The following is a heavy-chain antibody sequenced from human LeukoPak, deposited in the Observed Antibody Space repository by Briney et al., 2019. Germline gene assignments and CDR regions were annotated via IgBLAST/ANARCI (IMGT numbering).Heavy chain of an antibody. CDR1: GYTFTGYY. D-gene: IGHD4-17*01. Sequence: ASVKVSCKASGYTFTGYYMHWVRQAPGQGLEWMGWINPNSGGTNYAQKFQGRVTMTRDTSISTAYMELSRLRSEDTAVYYCARDNPRNYGENHLWGQGTLVTVSS. V-gene: IGHV1-2*02. CDR3: ARDNPRNYGENHL. J-gene: IGHJ5*02. CDR2: INPNSGGT.